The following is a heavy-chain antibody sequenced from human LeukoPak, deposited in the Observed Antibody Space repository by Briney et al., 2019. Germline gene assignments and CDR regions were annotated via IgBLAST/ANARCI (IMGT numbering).Heavy chain of an antibody. V-gene: IGHV4-59*01. J-gene: IGHJ5*02. D-gene: IGHD6-19*01. CDR3: ARGGSIAVLGNWFDP. Sequence: SQTLSLTCTVSGGSISSYYWSWIRQPPGKGLEWIGYIYYSGSTNYNPSLKSRVTISVDTSKNQFSLKLSSVTAADTAVYYCARGGSIAVLGNWFDPWGQGTLVTVSS. CDR2: IYYSGST. CDR1: GGSISSYY.